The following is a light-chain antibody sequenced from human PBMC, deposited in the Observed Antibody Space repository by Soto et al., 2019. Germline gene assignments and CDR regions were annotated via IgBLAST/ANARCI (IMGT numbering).Light chain of an antibody. CDR2: GAS. CDR3: QQYNNWRIT. Sequence: EIVLTQSPGTLSLSPGERATLSCRASQSVTRNLAWYQHKPGQAPRLLIYGASTRATGIPARFSGSGSGTEFTLTISSLQSEDFAVYYCQQYNNWRITFGQGTRLEIK. V-gene: IGKV3-15*01. J-gene: IGKJ5*01. CDR1: QSVTRN.